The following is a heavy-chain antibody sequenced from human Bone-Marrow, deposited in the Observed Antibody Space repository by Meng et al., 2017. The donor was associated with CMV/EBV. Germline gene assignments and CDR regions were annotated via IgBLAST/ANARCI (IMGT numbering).Heavy chain of an antibody. D-gene: IGHD3-3*01. CDR3: ATLEWLLPDY. CDR1: GFIFRTYA. CDR2: IAYDGSNK. V-gene: IGHV3-30*04. J-gene: IGHJ4*02. Sequence: GESLKISCAASGFIFRTYAMHWVRQAPGKGLEWVTLIAYDGSNKYYADSVKGRFTISRDNAKNSLYLQMNSLRAEDTAVYYCATLEWLLPDYWGQGTLVTVSS.